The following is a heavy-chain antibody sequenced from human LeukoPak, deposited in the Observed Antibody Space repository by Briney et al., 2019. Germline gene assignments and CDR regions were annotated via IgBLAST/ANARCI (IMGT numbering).Heavy chain of an antibody. CDR1: GFTFSSYA. D-gene: IGHD2-2*01. J-gene: IGHJ6*02. V-gene: IGHV3-30-3*01. CDR3: AREDPHCSSTSCYGYYYYGMDV. CDR2: ISYDGSNK. Sequence: GRSLRLSCAASGFTFSSYAMHWVRQAPGKGLEWVAVISYDGSNKYYADSVKGRFTISIDNSKNTLYLQMNSLRAEDTAVYYCAREDPHCSSTSCYGYYYYGMDVWGQGTTVTVSS.